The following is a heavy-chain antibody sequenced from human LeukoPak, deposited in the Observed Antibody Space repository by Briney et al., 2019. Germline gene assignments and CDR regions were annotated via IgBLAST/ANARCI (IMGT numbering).Heavy chain of an antibody. CDR2: ISAYNGNT. CDR3: SRDEDSGYRSSWIAY. Sequence: ASVKVSCKASVYTFTSYGISLVRQAPGQGLEWMGWISAYNGNTNYAQKLQGRVTMTTDTSTSTAYMELRSLRSDDTAVYYCSRDEDSGYRSSWIAYWGQGTLVTVSS. J-gene: IGHJ4*02. D-gene: IGHD6-13*01. CDR1: VYTFTSYG. V-gene: IGHV1-18*01.